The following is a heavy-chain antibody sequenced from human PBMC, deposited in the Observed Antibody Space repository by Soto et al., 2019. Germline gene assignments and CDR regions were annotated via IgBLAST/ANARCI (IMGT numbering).Heavy chain of an antibody. Sequence: EVQLVESGGGLVKPGGSLRLSCAASGFTFSSYSMNWVRQAPGKGLEWVSSISSSSSYIYYADSVKGRFTISRDNAKNSLYLQMNSLRAADTAVYYGARETVSSGSWDYLGQGTLVTVSS. CDR2: ISSSSSYI. CDR3: ARETVSSGSWDY. CDR1: GFTFSSYS. V-gene: IGHV3-21*01. J-gene: IGHJ4*02. D-gene: IGHD6-19*01.